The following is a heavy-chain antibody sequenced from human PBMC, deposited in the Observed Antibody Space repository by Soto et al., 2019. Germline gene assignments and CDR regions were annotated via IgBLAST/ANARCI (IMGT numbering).Heavy chain of an antibody. J-gene: IGHJ3*02. CDR1: GFTFSSYP. V-gene: IGHV3-30*14. Sequence: QVQLVESGGGVVQPGRSLRLSCAASGFTFSSYPMHWVRQAPGKGLEWVAVISYDGSITFYADSVKGRFTISRDNSKNTLYFQMISLRPEDTAVYYCARRGDGGAFDIWGQGTMVTVSS. D-gene: IGHD2-15*01. CDR2: ISYDGSIT. CDR3: ARRGDGGAFDI.